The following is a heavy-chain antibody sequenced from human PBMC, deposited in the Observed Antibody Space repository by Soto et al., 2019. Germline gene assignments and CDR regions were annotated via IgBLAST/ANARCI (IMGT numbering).Heavy chain of an antibody. V-gene: IGHV1-69*13. D-gene: IGHD6-19*01. CDR3: ARSWQGVAVAGTELYYYGMDV. CDR1: GGTFSSYA. J-gene: IGHJ6*02. CDR2: IIPIFGTA. Sequence: SVKVSCKASGGTFSSYAISWVRQAPGQGLEWMGGIIPIFGTANYAQKFQGRVTITADESTSTAYMELSSLRSEDTAVYYCARSWQGVAVAGTELYYYGMDVWGQGTTVTVSS.